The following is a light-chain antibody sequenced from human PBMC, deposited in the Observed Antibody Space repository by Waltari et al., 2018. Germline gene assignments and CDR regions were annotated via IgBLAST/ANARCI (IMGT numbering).Light chain of an antibody. CDR3: QQYNSYSYT. V-gene: IGKV1-5*03. Sequence: DIQMTQSPSTLSAFLGDRVTITCRASQSISNWLAWYQQKPEKPPKLLIYKASSLKSGVPSRFSGSGSGTEFTLTISSLQPDDFATYYCQQYNSYSYTFGQGTKLEIK. CDR2: KAS. J-gene: IGKJ2*01. CDR1: QSISNW.